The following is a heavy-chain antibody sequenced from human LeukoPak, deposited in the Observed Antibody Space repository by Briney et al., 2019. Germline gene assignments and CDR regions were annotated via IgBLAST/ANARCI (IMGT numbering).Heavy chain of an antibody. CDR1: GFTFSSYG. J-gene: IGHJ4*02. CDR2: ISPGGEIP. D-gene: IGHD3-10*01. V-gene: IGHV3-23*01. CDR3: AKDDGWLYYND. Sequence: GGSLRLSCAASGFTFSSYGMSWVRQAPGKGLEWVSGISPGGEIPYYADSVKGRFTIFRDNSKDTVSLQMHSLRAEDTATYYCAKDDGWLYYNDWGQGTLVTVSS.